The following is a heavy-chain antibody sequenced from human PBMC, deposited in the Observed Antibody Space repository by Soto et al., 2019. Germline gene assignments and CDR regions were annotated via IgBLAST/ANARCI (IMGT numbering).Heavy chain of an antibody. CDR1: GFVFSSFG. CDR2: IWYDGSNT. CDR3: VRDLLGSGGHFDY. Sequence: HPGGSLRLSCAASGFVFSSFGMHWVRQAPGKGLEWVAHIWYDGSNTYYADSVKGRFTISRDNSRNTLYLQMNSLSAEDTAVYHCVRDLLGSGGHFDYWGQGTLVTVSS. J-gene: IGHJ4*02. D-gene: IGHD7-27*01. V-gene: IGHV3-33*01.